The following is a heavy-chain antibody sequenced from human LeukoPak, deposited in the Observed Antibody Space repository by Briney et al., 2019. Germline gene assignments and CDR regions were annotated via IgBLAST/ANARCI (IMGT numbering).Heavy chain of an antibody. J-gene: IGHJ6*03. CDR3: AREDCSSTSCPYYYYYYMDV. Sequence: PSGNLSLNCAVSGGSISSSNWWSWVRQPPGKGLEWIGEIYHSGSTNYNPSLKSRVTISVDTSKNQFSLKLSSVTAADTAVYYCAREDCSSTSCPYYYYYYMDVWGKGTTVTVSS. D-gene: IGHD2-2*01. CDR1: GGSISSSNW. V-gene: IGHV4-4*02. CDR2: IYHSGST.